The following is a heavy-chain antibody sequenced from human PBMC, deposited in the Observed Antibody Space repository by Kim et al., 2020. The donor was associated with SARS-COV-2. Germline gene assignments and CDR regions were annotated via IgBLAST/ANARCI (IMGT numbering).Heavy chain of an antibody. J-gene: IGHJ4*02. V-gene: IGHV3-48*02. CDR3: ARDSPPYYFDC. Sequence: YDADAVKGRFTISRDNDKNSLYLQMSSLRDEDTAVYYCARDSPPYYFDCWGRGTLVTVSS.